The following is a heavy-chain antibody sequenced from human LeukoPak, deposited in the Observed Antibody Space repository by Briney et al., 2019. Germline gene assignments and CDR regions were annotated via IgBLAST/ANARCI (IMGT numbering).Heavy chain of an antibody. J-gene: IGHJ4*02. CDR3: TRDYGDYKGDY. CDR2: IRGKAHGGTT. V-gene: IGHV3-49*04. Sequence: GGSLRLSCTGSGFTFGDYAVIWVRQAPGGGLEWVGFIRGKAHGGTTEYAASVKGRFTISRDDSKSIAYLQMDSLKTEDTAVYYCTRDYGDYKGDYWGQGTLVTVSS. CDR1: GFTFGDYA. D-gene: IGHD4-17*01.